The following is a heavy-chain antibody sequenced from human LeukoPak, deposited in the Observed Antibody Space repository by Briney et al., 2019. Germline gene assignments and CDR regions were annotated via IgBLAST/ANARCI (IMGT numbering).Heavy chain of an antibody. CDR2: INPNSGGT. Sequence: ASVKVSCKASGYTFTGYYMHWVRQAPGQGLEWMGWINPNSGGTNYAQKFQGRVTMTRDTSISTAYMELSRLRSDDTAVYYCARDGRTPAWYYGSGSYIHFDYWGQGTLVTVAS. J-gene: IGHJ4*02. CDR1: GYTFTGYY. CDR3: ARDGRTPAWYYGSGSYIHFDY. D-gene: IGHD3-10*01. V-gene: IGHV1-2*02.